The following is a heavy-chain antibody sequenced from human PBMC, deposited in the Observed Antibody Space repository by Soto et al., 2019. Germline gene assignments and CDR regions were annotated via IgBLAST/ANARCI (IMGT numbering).Heavy chain of an antibody. V-gene: IGHV1-69*01. D-gene: IGHD6-6*01. Sequence: QVQLVQSGAEVKKPGSSVKVSCKASGGTFSSYAISWVRQAPGQGLEWMGGIIPIFGTANYAQKFQGRVTITADESTSTAYMELSSLRSEDTAVYYCARVRSSSSRAEPLRDNWFDPWGQGTLVTVSS. CDR1: GGTFSSYA. J-gene: IGHJ5*02. CDR2: IIPIFGTA. CDR3: ARVRSSSSRAEPLRDNWFDP.